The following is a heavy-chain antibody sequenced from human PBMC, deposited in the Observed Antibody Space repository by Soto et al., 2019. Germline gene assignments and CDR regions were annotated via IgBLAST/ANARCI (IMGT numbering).Heavy chain of an antibody. D-gene: IGHD3-22*01. CDR3: ARDSRSSGYRFDY. CDR1: GYTFTSYG. Sequence: ASVKVSCKASGYTFTSYGISWVRQAPLQGLEWMVWLSAYNGNTNYAQKLQGRVTMTTDTYTSTAYMELRSLRSDDTAVYYCARDSRSSGYRFDYWGQGTLVTVSS. V-gene: IGHV1-18*01. J-gene: IGHJ4*02. CDR2: LSAYNGNT.